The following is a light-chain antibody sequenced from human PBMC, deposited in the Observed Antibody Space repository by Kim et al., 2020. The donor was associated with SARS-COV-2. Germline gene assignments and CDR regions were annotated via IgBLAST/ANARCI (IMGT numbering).Light chain of an antibody. CDR3: QQYNNWPPTT. V-gene: IGKV3-15*01. Sequence: EVVMTQSPATLSVSPGERATLSCRASRSISTKLAWYQHRPGQAPRLLIYGASSRATGIPARFSGSGSGTEFTLTISSLQPEDFAVYYCQQYNNWPPTTFGQGTKLEI. CDR2: GAS. J-gene: IGKJ2*01. CDR1: RSISTK.